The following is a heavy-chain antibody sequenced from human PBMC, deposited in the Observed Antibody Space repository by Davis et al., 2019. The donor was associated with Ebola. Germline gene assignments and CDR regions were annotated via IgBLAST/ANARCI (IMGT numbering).Heavy chain of an antibody. CDR2: IYSSGSI. D-gene: IGHD1-26*01. J-gene: IGHJ4*02. Sequence: PSETLSLTCTVSGGSISSGSYYWNWIRQPAGKGLEWIGHIYSSGSINYNPSLKRRVTISVDPSKNQFSLKLTSVTAADSAVYYCARDPPGEWEPRQSGYWGQGTLVTVSS. V-gene: IGHV4-61*09. CDR1: GGSISSGSYY. CDR3: ARDPPGEWEPRQSGY.